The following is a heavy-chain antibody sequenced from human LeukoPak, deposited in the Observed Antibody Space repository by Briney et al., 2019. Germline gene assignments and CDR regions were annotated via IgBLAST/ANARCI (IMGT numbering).Heavy chain of an antibody. Sequence: SETLSLTCAVYGGSFSGYYWSWIRQPPGKGLEWIGEINHSGSTNYNPSLKSRVTISVDTSKNQFSLKLSSVTAADTAVYYCARGHASSGYFRYFDCWGQGTLVTVSS. CDR2: INHSGST. CDR1: GGSFSGYY. J-gene: IGHJ4*02. V-gene: IGHV4-34*01. CDR3: ARGHASSGYFRYFDC. D-gene: IGHD3-22*01.